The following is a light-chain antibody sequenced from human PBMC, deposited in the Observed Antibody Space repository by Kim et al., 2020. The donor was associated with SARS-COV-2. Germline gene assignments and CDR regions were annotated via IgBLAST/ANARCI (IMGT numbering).Light chain of an antibody. Sequence: GQKVTISCSGSSFNIGNNYVSWYQQLPGTAPKLLIYDNNKRPPGIPDRFSGSKSGTSATLGITGLQTGDEADYYCGTWDSSLSAVVFGGGTQLTVL. V-gene: IGLV1-51*01. J-gene: IGLJ2*01. CDR3: GTWDSSLSAVV. CDR2: DNN. CDR1: SFNIGNNY.